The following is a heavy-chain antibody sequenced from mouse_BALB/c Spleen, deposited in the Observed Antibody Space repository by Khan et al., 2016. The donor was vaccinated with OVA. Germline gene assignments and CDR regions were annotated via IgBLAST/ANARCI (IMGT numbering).Heavy chain of an antibody. CDR1: GFTFSSYS. V-gene: IGHV5-6*01. Sequence: EVQLQESGGDLVKPGGSLKLSCAASGFTFSSYSMSWVRQTPDKRLEWVASISSGGDYTYYPDSVKGRFTISRDNAKNTLYLQMSDLKSEDTAMYYCAENLTGSFAYWGQGTLVTVSA. J-gene: IGHJ3*01. CDR2: ISSGGDYT. D-gene: IGHD4-1*01. CDR3: AENLTGSFAY.